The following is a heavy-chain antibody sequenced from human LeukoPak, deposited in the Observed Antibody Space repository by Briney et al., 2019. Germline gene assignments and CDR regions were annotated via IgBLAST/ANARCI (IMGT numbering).Heavy chain of an antibody. V-gene: IGHV3-21*04. J-gene: IGHJ3*02. CDR2: ISSSSVYI. CDR1: GFTFSKYH. CDR3: ARDDLRDGAFDI. Sequence: GGSLRLSCTASGFTFSKYHMNWVRQAPGKGLEWVSSISSSSVYIHYADSVKGRFTISGDNGKNSLYLQMSSLTAEDTALFYCARDDLRDGAFDIWGQGTMVTVSS.